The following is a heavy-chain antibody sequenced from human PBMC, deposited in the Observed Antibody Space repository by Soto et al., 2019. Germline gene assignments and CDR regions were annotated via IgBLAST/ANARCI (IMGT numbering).Heavy chain of an antibody. CDR1: GYSFTSYW. J-gene: IGHJ6*02. V-gene: IGHV5-10-1*01. D-gene: IGHD2-15*01. Sequence: PGESLKISCKGSGYSFTSYWISWVRQMPGKGLEWMGRIDPSDSYTNYSPSFQGHVTISADKSISTAYLQWSSLKASDTAMYYCARRRRVVAGTYYYGMDVWGQGTTVTVSS. CDR3: ARRRRVVAGTYYYGMDV. CDR2: IDPSDSYT.